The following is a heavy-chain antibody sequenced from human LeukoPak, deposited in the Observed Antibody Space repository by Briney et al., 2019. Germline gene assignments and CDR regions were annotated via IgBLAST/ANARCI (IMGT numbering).Heavy chain of an antibody. CDR2: ISYDGSNK. CDR1: GFTLNNYG. D-gene: IGHD2-15*01. J-gene: IGHJ3*02. CDR3: AKDGVAVGDHAFDI. Sequence: GGSLRLSCAASGFTLNNYGLHWVRQAPGKGLEWVAVISYDGSNKYYADSVKGRFTISRDNSKNTLYLQMNSLRAEDTAVYYCAKDGVAVGDHAFDIWGQGTMVTVSS. V-gene: IGHV3-30*18.